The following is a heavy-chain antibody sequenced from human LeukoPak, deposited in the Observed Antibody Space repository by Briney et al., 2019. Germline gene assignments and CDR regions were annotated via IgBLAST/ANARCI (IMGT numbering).Heavy chain of an antibody. CDR3: ARQQLANNFDY. J-gene: IGHJ4*02. CDR1: GVSLSTSGVG. D-gene: IGHD6-13*01. V-gene: IGHV2-5*01. Sequence: SGPTLVKPTQTLTLTCTLSGVSLSTSGVGVGWIRQPPGKAPEWLALIYWYDDKRYSPSLNSRLTITRDTSKNQVVLTMTNMVPVDTDTYYCARQQLANNFDYWGQGTLVTVSS. CDR2: IYWYDDK.